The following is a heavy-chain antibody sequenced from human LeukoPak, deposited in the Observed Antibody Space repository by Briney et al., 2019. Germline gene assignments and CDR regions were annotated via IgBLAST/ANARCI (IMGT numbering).Heavy chain of an antibody. CDR1: GFTFSSYA. J-gene: IGHJ4*02. CDR3: ARDGIEDYFDY. CDR2: ISYDGSNK. V-gene: IGHV3-30-3*01. Sequence: QPGGSLRLSCAASGFTFSSYAMHWVRQAPGKGLEWVAVISYDGSNKYYADSVKGRFTISRDNSKNTLYLQMNSLRAEDTAVYYCARDGIEDYFDYWGQGTLVTVSS. D-gene: IGHD2-21*01.